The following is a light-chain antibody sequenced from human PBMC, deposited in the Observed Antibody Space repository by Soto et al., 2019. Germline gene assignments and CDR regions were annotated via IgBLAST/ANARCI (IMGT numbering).Light chain of an antibody. CDR3: QQYNTLT. CDR1: QSISSW. J-gene: IGKJ1*01. CDR2: DAS. Sequence: DIPMTQSPSTLSASVGDRVTITCRASQSISSWLAWYQQKPGKAPKLLIYDASSLESGVPSRFSGSGSGTEFTLTISSLQPDDFATYYCQQYNTLTFGQGTKVEIK. V-gene: IGKV1-5*01.